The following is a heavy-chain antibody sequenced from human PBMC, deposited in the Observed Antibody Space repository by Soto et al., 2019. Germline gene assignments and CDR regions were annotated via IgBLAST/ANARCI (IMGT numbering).Heavy chain of an antibody. D-gene: IGHD6-19*01. V-gene: IGHV4-59*01. CDR3: AREGAVAVDY. CDR2: IYYSGST. J-gene: IGHJ4*02. Sequence: QVQLQESGPGLVKPSETLSLTCTVSGGSISSYYWSWIRQPPGKGLEWIGYIYYSGSTNYNPSLKSRVTISVDTSKNQFSLKLSSVTAADTAVYYCAREGAVAVDYWGQGTLVTVSS. CDR1: GGSISSYY.